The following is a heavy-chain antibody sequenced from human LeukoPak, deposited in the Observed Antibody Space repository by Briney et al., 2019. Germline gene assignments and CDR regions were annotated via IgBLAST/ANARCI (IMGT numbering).Heavy chain of an antibody. CDR2: VVPMFGIR. D-gene: IGHD5-12*01. CDR3: ATEPSRSYSFDHLDF. CDR1: GGTFNNYA. J-gene: IGHJ4*02. V-gene: IGHV1-69*04. Sequence: GASVKVSCKTSGGTFNNYAISWVRQAPGQGLEWMGRVVPMFGIRNYPQTFRGRVNITADKTTNTVYMELRSLRDEDTAIYYCATEPSRSYSFDHLDFWGQGTLVTVSS.